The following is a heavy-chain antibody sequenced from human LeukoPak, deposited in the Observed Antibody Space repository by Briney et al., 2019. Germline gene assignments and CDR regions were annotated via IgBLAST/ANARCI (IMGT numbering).Heavy chain of an antibody. CDR2: INSGGSST. D-gene: IGHD4-17*01. CDR1: GFTFSSYW. V-gene: IGHV3-74*01. Sequence: TGGSLRLSCAASGFTFSSYWMHWVRQVPGKGLVWVSRINSGGSSTSHADSVKGRFTISRDNAKNTLYLQMNSLRAEDTAVYYCARGGDYPFDYWGQGTLVTVSS. CDR3: ARGGDYPFDY. J-gene: IGHJ4*02.